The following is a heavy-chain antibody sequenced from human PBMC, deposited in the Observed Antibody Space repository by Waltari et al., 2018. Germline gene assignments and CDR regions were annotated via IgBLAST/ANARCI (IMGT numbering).Heavy chain of an antibody. J-gene: IGHJ6*02. D-gene: IGHD6-19*01. CDR3: ARTYSYSSGWYSPLGYYGMDV. Sequence: EVQLVESGGGLVQPGGSLRLSCAASGFTFSSYEMNWVRQAPGKGLEWVSYISSSGSTIYCADSVKGRFTISRDNAKNLLYLQVNSLRAEDTAVYYCARTYSYSSGWYSPLGYYGMDVWGQGTTVTVSS. CDR2: ISSSGSTI. V-gene: IGHV3-48*03. CDR1: GFTFSSYE.